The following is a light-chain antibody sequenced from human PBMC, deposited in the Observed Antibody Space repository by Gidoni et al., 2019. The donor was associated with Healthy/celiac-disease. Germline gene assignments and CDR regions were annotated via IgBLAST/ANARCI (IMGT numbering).Light chain of an antibody. Sequence: DIVMTQSPDSLAVSLGERATINCKSSQSVLYSSNNKNYLAWYKQKPGQPPKLLIYWASTRESGVPDRFSGSGSGTDFTLTISSLQAEDVAVYYCQQYYSTRPGLTFGGGTKVEIK. V-gene: IGKV4-1*01. CDR1: QSVLYSSNNKNY. CDR2: WAS. J-gene: IGKJ4*01. CDR3: QQYYSTRPGLT.